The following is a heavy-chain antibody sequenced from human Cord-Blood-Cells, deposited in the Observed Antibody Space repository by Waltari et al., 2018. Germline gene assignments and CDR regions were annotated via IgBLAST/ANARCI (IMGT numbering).Heavy chain of an antibody. CDR3: ARVNSGLTDYWYFDL. V-gene: IGHV1-2*02. CDR2: INPNSGGT. D-gene: IGHD6-25*01. J-gene: IGHJ2*01. CDR1: GYTFTGYY. Sequence: QVQLVQSGAEVKKPGASVKVSCKASGYTFTGYYMHWVRQAPGQGLEWMGWINPNSGGTNYAQKFQGRVTMTRDTSISTAYMELSRLRSDDTAVYYCARVNSGLTDYWYFDLWGRGTLVTVSS.